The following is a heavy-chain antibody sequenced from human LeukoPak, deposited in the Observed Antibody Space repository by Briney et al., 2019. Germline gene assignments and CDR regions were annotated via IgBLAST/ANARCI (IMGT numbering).Heavy chain of an antibody. CDR2: INQDGSEK. J-gene: IGHJ4*02. V-gene: IGHV3-7*01. D-gene: IGHD5-12*01. CDR3: AGIYGRRGGGTFDY. Sequence: PGGSLRLSCAASGFTFTAYWMSWVRQAPGKGLEWVANINQDGSEKYYVDSVKGRFTISRDNAKNSLYLHMNSLRAEDTAVYYWAGIYGRRGGGTFDYWGQGALVTVSS. CDR1: GFTFTAYW.